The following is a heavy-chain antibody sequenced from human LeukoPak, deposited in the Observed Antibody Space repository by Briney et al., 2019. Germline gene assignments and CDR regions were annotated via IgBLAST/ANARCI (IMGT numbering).Heavy chain of an antibody. V-gene: IGHV3-21*01. CDR3: ARELDAFDI. CDR1: TFTFSSYN. J-gene: IGHJ3*02. CDR2: ISSSGTYI. Sequence: SGGSLRLSCAASTFTFSSYNMNWVRQAPGKGLEWVSSISSSGTYIYYRDSVKGRFTISRDNAENSVYLQMNSLRVEDTAIYYCARELDAFDIWGQGTMVTVSS.